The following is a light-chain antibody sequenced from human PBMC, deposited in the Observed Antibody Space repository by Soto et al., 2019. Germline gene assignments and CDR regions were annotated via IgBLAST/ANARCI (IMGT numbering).Light chain of an antibody. Sequence: SYELTQPPSVSVSPGQTASITCSGDKLGDKYACWYQQKPGQSPVLVIYQDSKRPSGIPERFSGSNSGNTATLTISGTQATDEADYYCQAWDSSTAGVFGGGTKLTVL. CDR3: QAWDSSTAGV. V-gene: IGLV3-1*01. CDR2: QDS. CDR1: KLGDKY. J-gene: IGLJ2*01.